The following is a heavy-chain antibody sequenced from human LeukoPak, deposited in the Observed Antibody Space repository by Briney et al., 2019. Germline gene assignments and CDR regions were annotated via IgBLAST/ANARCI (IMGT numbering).Heavy chain of an antibody. CDR2: IYYSGST. V-gene: IGHV4-31*03. D-gene: IGHD3-10*01. CDR1: GGSFSSDGAY. CDR3: PRLVTNSYGSGSSQHYYSYYMDV. Sequence: SQTLSLTCTVSGGSFSSDGAYWSWIRQRPDEGLEWIGYIYYSGSTKSNPSQKSRITLSVDTSKHQFSMQLSSVTPADTALYPCPRLVTNSYGSGSSQHYYSYYMDVWGKGTKVTVSS. J-gene: IGHJ6*03.